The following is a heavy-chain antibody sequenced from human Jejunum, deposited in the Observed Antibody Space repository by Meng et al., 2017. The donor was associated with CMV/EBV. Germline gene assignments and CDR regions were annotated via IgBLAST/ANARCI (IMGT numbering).Heavy chain of an antibody. CDR3: ARGDHCGTTACYPHWFDP. J-gene: IGHJ5*02. Sequence: IRDYYWSWIRQPPGKGLEWIGYIFSSGPTDYNPSLKRRVTMSVDMSKNQVSLTLTSVTAADTAVYYCARGDHCGTTACYPHWFDPWGQGTLVTVSS. V-gene: IGHV4-4*09. CDR2: IFSSGPT. D-gene: IGHD2-2*01. CDR1: IRDYY.